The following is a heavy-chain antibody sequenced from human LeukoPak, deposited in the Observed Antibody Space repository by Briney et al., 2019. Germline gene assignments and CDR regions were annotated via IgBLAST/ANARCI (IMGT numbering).Heavy chain of an antibody. J-gene: IGHJ4*02. CDR2: ICLDGRI. Sequence: SETLSLTCGVSGGSITTRDCWCWVRQPPGEGLEWIGEICLDGRIHFTASLKSRVSISMDRSKAQFSLNLISVTTADTAMYFCASQGGLRNDFWGQGILVTVSS. CDR1: GGSITTRDC. CDR3: ASQGGLRNDF. D-gene: IGHD2-15*01. V-gene: IGHV4-4*02.